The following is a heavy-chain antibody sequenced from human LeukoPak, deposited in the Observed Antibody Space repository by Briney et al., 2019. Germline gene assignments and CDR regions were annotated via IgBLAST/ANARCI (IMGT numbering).Heavy chain of an antibody. Sequence: ASVKVSYKASGYTFTSYDINWVRQATGQGLEWMGWMNPNSGNTGYAQKFQGRVTMTRSTSISTAYMELSSLRSEDTAVYYCAREWHCSSTSCNNWFDPWGQGTLVTVSS. CDR3: AREWHCSSTSCNNWFDP. D-gene: IGHD2-2*01. V-gene: IGHV1-8*01. CDR2: MNPNSGNT. CDR1: GYTFTSYD. J-gene: IGHJ5*02.